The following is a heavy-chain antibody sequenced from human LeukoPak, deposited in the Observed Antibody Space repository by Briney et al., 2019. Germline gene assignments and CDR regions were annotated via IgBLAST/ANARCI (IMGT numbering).Heavy chain of an antibody. V-gene: IGHV1-24*01. Sequence: ASVKVSCKVSGYTLTELSMHWVRQAPGKGLEWMGGFDPEDGETIYAQKFQGRVTMTEDTSTDTAYMELSSLRSEDTAVYYCATQPTMVRGVIMTSVGFDPWGQGTLVTVSS. CDR2: FDPEDGET. J-gene: IGHJ5*02. D-gene: IGHD3-10*01. CDR3: ATQPTMVRGVIMTSVGFDP. CDR1: GYTLTELS.